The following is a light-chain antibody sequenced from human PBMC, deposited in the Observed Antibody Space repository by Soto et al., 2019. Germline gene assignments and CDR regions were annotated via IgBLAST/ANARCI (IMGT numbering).Light chain of an antibody. CDR1: QSVNSN. CDR2: VAS. V-gene: IGKV3-15*01. J-gene: IGKJ4*01. Sequence: EIVMTQSPVTLSVSPGDRATLSCRASQSVNSNLAWYQHKPGQTSKLLIYVASTRATGIPARFSGSGSGTEFTLTISSLQSEDFAVYYCQQYNVWPLTFGGGTKVEFK. CDR3: QQYNVWPLT.